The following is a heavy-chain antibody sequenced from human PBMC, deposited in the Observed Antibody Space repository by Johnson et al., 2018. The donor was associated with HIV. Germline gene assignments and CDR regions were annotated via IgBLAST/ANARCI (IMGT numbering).Heavy chain of an antibody. J-gene: IGHJ3*02. D-gene: IGHD1-20*01. CDR1: GFTVSSNY. CDR2: VYSGGTT. V-gene: IGHV3-66*01. CDR3: ARDLLYNWERRTDAFDI. Sequence: EVQLVESGGGLVQPGGSLRLSCAASGFTVSSNYMSWVRQAPGKGLESVSVVYSGGTTHYADSVKGRSTISRDNSKNTLYLQMNSLRAEDTAVYYCARDLLYNWERRTDAFDIWGQGTMGTVSS.